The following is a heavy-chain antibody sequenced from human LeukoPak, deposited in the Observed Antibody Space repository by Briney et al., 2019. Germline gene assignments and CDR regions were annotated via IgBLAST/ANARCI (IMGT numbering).Heavy chain of an antibody. J-gene: IGHJ3*02. CDR2: FDPEDGET. D-gene: IGHD1-26*01. V-gene: IGHV1-24*01. Sequence: ASVNVSCKVSGYTLTELSMHWVRQAAGKGLEWMGGFDPEDGETIYAQKFQGRVTMTEDTSTDTAYMELSSLRSEDTAVYYCATEGPYSGSRRDNAFDIWGQGTMVTVSS. CDR3: ATEGPYSGSRRDNAFDI. CDR1: GYTLTELS.